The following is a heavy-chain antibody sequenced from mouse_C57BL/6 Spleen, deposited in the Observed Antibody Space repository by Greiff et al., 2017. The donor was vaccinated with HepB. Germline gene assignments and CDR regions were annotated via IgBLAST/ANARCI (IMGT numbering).Heavy chain of an antibody. J-gene: IGHJ4*01. V-gene: IGHV2-6*01. CDR3: ARTYGYDGLYAMDY. D-gene: IGHD2-2*01. CDR2: IWGVGST. CDR1: GFSFTSYG. Sequence: VQLQQSGPGLVAPSQSLSITCTVSGFSFTSYGVDWVRQSPGKGLEWLGVIWGVGSTNYNSALKSRMSIIKDNSKSQVYLKMNSLQTDDTAMYYCARTYGYDGLYAMDYWGQGTSVTVSS.